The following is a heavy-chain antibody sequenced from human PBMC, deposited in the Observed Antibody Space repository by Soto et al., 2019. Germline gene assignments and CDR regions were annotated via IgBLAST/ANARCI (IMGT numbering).Heavy chain of an antibody. CDR3: ARGVVVVAASQLGWFDP. V-gene: IGHV1-69*01. CDR2: IIPMFGTT. CDR1: GGTFSSYA. Sequence: QVQLVQSGAEVRKPGSSVKVSCKASGGTFSSYAINWVRQAPGQGLEWMGGIIPMFGTTKYAQRFQGRLTVSADESMSTAYMELSSLRSEDTAVYYCARGVVVVAASQLGWFDPWGQGTLVTVSS. J-gene: IGHJ5*02. D-gene: IGHD2-15*01.